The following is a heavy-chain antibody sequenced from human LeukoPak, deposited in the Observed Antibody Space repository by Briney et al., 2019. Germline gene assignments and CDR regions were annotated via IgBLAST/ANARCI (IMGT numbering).Heavy chain of an antibody. CDR3: ARAYYYDSSGYYDDY. CDR2: INPNSGGT. V-gene: IGHV1-2*02. CDR1: GYTFTGYY. D-gene: IGHD3-22*01. Sequence: ASVKVSCKASGYTFTGYYMHWVRQAPGQGLEWMGWINPNSGGTNYAQKFQGRVTMTRDTSISTAYMELSRLRSDDTAVNYCARAYYYDSSGYYDDYWGQGTLVTVSS. J-gene: IGHJ4*02.